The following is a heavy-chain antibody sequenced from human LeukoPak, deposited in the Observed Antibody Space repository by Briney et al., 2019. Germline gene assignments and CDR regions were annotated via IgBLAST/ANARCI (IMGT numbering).Heavy chain of an antibody. CDR1: GFTFSSYA. D-gene: IGHD2-21*02. CDR3: AKDPRITVVVTASAFDI. V-gene: IGHV3-23*01. Sequence: GGSLRLSCAASGFTFSSYAMSWVRQAPGKGLEWVSAISGSGGSTYYADPVKGRFTISRDNSKNTLYLQMNSLRAEDTAVYYCAKDPRITVVVTASAFDIWGQGTMVTVSS. CDR2: ISGSGGST. J-gene: IGHJ3*02.